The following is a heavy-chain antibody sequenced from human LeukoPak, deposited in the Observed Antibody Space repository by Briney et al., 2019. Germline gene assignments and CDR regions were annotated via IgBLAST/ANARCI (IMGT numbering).Heavy chain of an antibody. V-gene: IGHV4-39*07. CDR2: IYYSGST. CDR3: ARDRGRVVPMLFGAFDI. Sequence: PSETQSLTCTVSGGSISSSSYYWGWIRQPPGKGLEWIGSIYYSGSTYYNPSLKSRVTISVDTSKNQFSLKLSSVTAADTAVYYCARDRGRVVPMLFGAFDIWGQGTMVTVSS. J-gene: IGHJ3*02. D-gene: IGHD2-21*01. CDR1: GGSISSSSYY.